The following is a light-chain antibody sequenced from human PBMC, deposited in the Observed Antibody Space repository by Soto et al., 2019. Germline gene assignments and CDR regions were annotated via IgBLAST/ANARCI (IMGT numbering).Light chain of an antibody. CDR1: SSNIGAGYD. V-gene: IGLV1-40*01. Sequence: QSVLTQPPSVSGAPGQRVTISCTGSSSNIGAGYDVHWYQQLPGTAPKLLIYGNSNRPSGVPDRFSGSKSGTSASLTISGLQPEDEGDYYCSAYTARSTLVFGGGTKLTVL. CDR2: GNS. CDR3: SAYTARSTLV. J-gene: IGLJ3*02.